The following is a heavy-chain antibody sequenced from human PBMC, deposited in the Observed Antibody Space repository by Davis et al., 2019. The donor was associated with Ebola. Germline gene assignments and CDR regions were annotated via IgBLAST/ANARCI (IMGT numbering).Heavy chain of an antibody. D-gene: IGHD4/OR15-4a*01. CDR3: ARRQGYGDDELDY. J-gene: IGHJ4*02. CDR2: ISAYDLKT. CDR1: GYAFTTYG. V-gene: IGHV1-18*01. Sequence: ASVKVSCKASGYAFTTYGISWVRHAPGQGLEWMGWISAYDLKTKYAQKVQGRVTLTADTSTDTAYMELRSLRTDDTAVYYCARRQGYGDDELDYWGQRTLVTVSS.